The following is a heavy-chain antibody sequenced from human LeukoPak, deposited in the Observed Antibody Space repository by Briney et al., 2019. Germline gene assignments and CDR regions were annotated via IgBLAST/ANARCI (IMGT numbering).Heavy chain of an antibody. J-gene: IGHJ4*02. CDR1: GFTFGDYA. D-gene: IGHD2-2*01. CDR3: TRGYCSSTSCYLFPSYYFDY. CDR2: IRSKAYGGTT. V-gene: IGHV3-49*04. Sequence: GRSLRLSCTASGFTFGDYAMGWVRQAPGKGLEWVGFIRSKAYGGTTEYAASVKGRFTISRDDSKSIAYLQMNSLKTEDTAVYYCTRGYCSSTSCYLFPSYYFDYWGQGTLVTVSS.